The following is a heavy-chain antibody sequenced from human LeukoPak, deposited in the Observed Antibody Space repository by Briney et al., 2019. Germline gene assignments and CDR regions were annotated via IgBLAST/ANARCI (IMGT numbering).Heavy chain of an antibody. CDR3: ARDLTLSEKFFDY. CDR1: GFTFSSYA. D-gene: IGHD1-14*01. CDR2: ISGSGGST. V-gene: IGHV3-23*01. Sequence: GGSLRLSCAASGFTFSSYAMSWVRQAPGKGLEWVSGISGSGGSTYYADSVKGRFTVSRDNSKNTLYLQMNSLSAEDTAIYYCARDLTLSEKFFDYWGQGTLVTVSS. J-gene: IGHJ4*02.